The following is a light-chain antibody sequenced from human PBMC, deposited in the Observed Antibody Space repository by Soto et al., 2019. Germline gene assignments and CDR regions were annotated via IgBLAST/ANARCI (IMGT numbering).Light chain of an antibody. CDR2: AAS. Sequence: EIVMTQSPATLSASPGERATLSCRASQSVSSNLAWYQQKPGQAPRLLIYAASTRATGIPARFSGSGSGTEFTLTISSLQSEDFAVYYCQQYNNCPLTFGQGTKVEIK. CDR3: QQYNNCPLT. CDR1: QSVSSN. V-gene: IGKV3-15*01. J-gene: IGKJ1*01.